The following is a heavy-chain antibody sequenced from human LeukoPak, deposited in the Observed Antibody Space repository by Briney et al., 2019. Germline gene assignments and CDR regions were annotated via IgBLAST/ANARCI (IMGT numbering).Heavy chain of an antibody. V-gene: IGHV3-66*01. Sequence: GGSLRLSCAASGFTVRTNYMSWVRQAPGKGLERVSVIYSGGSTYYADSVKDRFTISRDNSKNTLFLQMNSLRAEDTAVYYCARNFPTVVTSFDYWGQGTLVTVSS. CDR3: ARNFPTVVTSFDY. CDR1: GFTVRTNY. D-gene: IGHD4-23*01. CDR2: IYSGGST. J-gene: IGHJ4*02.